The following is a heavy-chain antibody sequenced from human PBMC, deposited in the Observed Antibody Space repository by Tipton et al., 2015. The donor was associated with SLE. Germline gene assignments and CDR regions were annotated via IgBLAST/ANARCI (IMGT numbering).Heavy chain of an antibody. CDR2: LYYSGIT. V-gene: IGHV4-59*01. J-gene: IGHJ3*02. CDR1: GGSISSYY. D-gene: IGHD2-2*01. CDR3: ARGQEGPGYCSSTNCYLGPFDI. Sequence: LRLSCTVSGGSISSYYWSWIRQPPGKGLEWIGNLYYSGITNYNPSLKSRITISVDTSKNQFSLKLTSVTAADTAVYYCARGQEGPGYCSSTNCYLGPFDIWGQGTMVSVSS.